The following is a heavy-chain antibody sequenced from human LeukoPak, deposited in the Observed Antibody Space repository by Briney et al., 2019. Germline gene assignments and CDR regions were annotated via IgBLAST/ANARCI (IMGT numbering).Heavy chain of an antibody. J-gene: IGHJ4*02. CDR2: MSYSGGT. CDR1: GGSITSYY. Sequence: PSETLSLSCTVSGGSITSYYWGWIRQPPGKGLEWIGYMSYSGGTIYNPYLMSRVTISVETTKNQFSLKTTSVTAADTAVYYCARHPHCSSTISRYHFDHWGRGTLVTVSS. D-gene: IGHD2-2*01. V-gene: IGHV4-59*08. CDR3: ARHPHCSSTISRYHFDH.